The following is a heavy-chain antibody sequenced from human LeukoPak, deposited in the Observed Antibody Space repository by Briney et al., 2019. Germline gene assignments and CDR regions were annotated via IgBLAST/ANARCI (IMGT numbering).Heavy chain of an antibody. CDR2: INPNSGGT. CDR1: GYTFTSYD. Sequence: GASVKVSCKASGYTFTSYDINWVRQATGQGLEWMGWINPNSGGTNYAQKFQGRVTMTRDTSISTAYMELSRLRSDDTAVYYCAREGIVVVIDYWGQGTLVTVSS. J-gene: IGHJ4*02. CDR3: AREGIVVVIDY. D-gene: IGHD3-22*01. V-gene: IGHV1-2*02.